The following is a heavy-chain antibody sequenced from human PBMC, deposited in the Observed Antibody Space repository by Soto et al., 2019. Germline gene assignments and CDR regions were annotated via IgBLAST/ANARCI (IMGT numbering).Heavy chain of an antibody. Sequence: QVQLVQSGGEVKKPGDSVMVSCRASGYTVTNFGISWVRQAPGQGLEWMGWISPYNGNTNYVQKFQGRVTMTTDTSTNTAYMELRSLRSDDTAVYYCARDWRRWLVLDYWGQGTPVTVSS. V-gene: IGHV1-18*01. J-gene: IGHJ4*02. CDR3: ARDWRRWLVLDY. CDR1: GYTVTNFG. D-gene: IGHD6-19*01. CDR2: ISPYNGNT.